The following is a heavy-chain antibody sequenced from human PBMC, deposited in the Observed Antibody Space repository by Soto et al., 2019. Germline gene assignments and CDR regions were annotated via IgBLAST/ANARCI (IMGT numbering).Heavy chain of an antibody. J-gene: IGHJ2*01. CDR2: ISSSGSTI. V-gene: IGHV3-48*03. Sequence: EVQLVESGGGLVQPGGSLRLSCAASGFTFSSYEMNWVRQAPGKGLEWVSYISSSGSTIYYADSVKGRFTISRNNAKSSLYLQMNSLRAGDTAVYYCARAGDYDSSGYWYFDLWGRGTLVTVSS. CDR3: ARAGDYDSSGYWYFDL. CDR1: GFTFSSYE. D-gene: IGHD3-22*01.